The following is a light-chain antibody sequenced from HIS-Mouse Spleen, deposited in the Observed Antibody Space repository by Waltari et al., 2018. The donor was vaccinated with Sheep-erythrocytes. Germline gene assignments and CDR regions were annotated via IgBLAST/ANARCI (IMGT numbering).Light chain of an antibody. Sequence: SSELTQPPSVSVSPGQTASITCSGDKLGDKYACWYQQKPFQSPVLVIYQDTKRPSGIPERFSGSNSGNTATLTISGTQAMDEADYYCQAWDSSIVVFGGGTKLTVL. CDR1: KLGDKY. V-gene: IGLV3-1*01. CDR2: QDT. J-gene: IGLJ2*01. CDR3: QAWDSSIVV.